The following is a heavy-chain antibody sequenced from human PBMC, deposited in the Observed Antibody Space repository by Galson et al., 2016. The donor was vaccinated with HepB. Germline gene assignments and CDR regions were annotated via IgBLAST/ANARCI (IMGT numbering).Heavy chain of an antibody. Sequence: ETLSLTCAVSGDSINSNYWWSWVRQPPGKGLEWIGQIFHSGGTGYNPSLKSRVTISVDKSKNLFSLKLSSMTAADTAVYYCASERYDVLTGYYPNWFDPWVQGTLVTVSS. D-gene: IGHD3-9*01. CDR1: GDSINSNYW. J-gene: IGHJ5*02. V-gene: IGHV4-4*02. CDR3: ASERYDVLTGYYPNWFDP. CDR2: IFHSGGT.